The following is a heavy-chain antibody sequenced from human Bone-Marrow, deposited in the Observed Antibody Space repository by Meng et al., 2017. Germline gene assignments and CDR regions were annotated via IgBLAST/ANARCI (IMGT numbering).Heavy chain of an antibody. Sequence: QVQLPRCGSHLLTPAEPLSRTCAGYGGSFSGYDWSWIRQPPGKGLEWIGEINHSGSTNYNPSLKSRVTISVDTSKNQFSLKLSSVTAADTAVYYCARVRGTFSSSWPRGPGPFDYWGQGTLVTVSS. J-gene: IGHJ4*02. V-gene: IGHV4-34*01. CDR3: ARVRGTFSSSWPRGPGPFDY. CDR2: INHSGST. CDR1: GGSFSGYD. D-gene: IGHD6-13*01.